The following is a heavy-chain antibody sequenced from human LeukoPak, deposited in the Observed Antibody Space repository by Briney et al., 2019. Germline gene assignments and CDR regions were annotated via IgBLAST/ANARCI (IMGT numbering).Heavy chain of an antibody. CDR2: INSDGSST. V-gene: IGHV3-74*01. CDR3: ARVVGATREGGDLDY. CDR1: GFTFSSYW. Sequence: PGGSLRLSCAASGFTFSSYWMHWVRQAPGKGLVWVSRINSDGSSTSYADSVKGRFTISRDNAKNTLYLQMNSLRAEDTAVYYCARVVGATREGGDLDYWGQGTLVIVSS. D-gene: IGHD1-26*01. J-gene: IGHJ4*02.